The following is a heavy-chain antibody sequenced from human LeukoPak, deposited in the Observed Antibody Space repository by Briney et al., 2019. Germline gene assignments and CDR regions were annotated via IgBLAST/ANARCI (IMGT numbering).Heavy chain of an antibody. CDR2: ISSNGGST. Sequence: PGGSLRLSCAASGFIFSHYAMHWVRQAPGKGLEYVSAISSNGGSTYYANSVKGRFTISRDNSKNTLYLQMGSLRAEDMGVYYCARDSITVSVGAFDIWGQGTMVIVSS. V-gene: IGHV3-64*01. D-gene: IGHD2-2*01. J-gene: IGHJ3*02. CDR1: GFIFSHYA. CDR3: ARDSITVSVGAFDI.